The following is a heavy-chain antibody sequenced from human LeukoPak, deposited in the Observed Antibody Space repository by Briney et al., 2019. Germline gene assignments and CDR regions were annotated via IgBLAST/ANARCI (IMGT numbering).Heavy chain of an antibody. CDR2: IWYDGSNK. J-gene: IGHJ1*01. D-gene: IGHD2-15*01. CDR1: GFTFSSYG. CDR3: ARATGGYCSGGSCYSGYFQH. V-gene: IGHV3-33*01. Sequence: GGSLRLSCAASGFTFSSYGMHWVRQATGKGLEWVAVIWYDGSNKYYADSVKGRFTISRDNSKNTLYLQMNSLRAEDTAVYYCARATGGYCSGGSCYSGYFQHWGQGTLVTVSS.